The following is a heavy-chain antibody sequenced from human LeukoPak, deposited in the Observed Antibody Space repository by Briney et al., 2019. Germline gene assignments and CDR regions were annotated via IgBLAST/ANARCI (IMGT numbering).Heavy chain of an antibody. J-gene: IGHJ6*03. CDR3: ARVDKGNYHYMDV. V-gene: IGHV4-59*12. CDR2: IYYSGST. Sequence: SETLSLTCTVSGGSISSYYWSWIRQPPGKGLEWIGYIYYSGSTNYNPSLKSRVTISVDTSKNQFSLRLTSVTAADTAVYYCARVDKGNYHYMDVWGKGTTVIVSS. CDR1: GGSISSYY. D-gene: IGHD3-22*01.